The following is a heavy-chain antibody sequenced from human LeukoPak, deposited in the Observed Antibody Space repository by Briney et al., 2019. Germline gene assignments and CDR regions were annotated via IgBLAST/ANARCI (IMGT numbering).Heavy chain of an antibody. D-gene: IGHD3-16*02. CDR3: ARRAPSMITVGGVVGHFDY. CDR1: GGHFSGYF. J-gene: IGHJ4*02. V-gene: IGHV4-34*01. CDR2: INHRGST. Sequence: KPSETLSLTCTVSGGHFSGYFWTWIRQPPGKGLEWIGEINHRGSTNYNPSLQSRVAISVDTSKNHFSLSLTSVTAADTAVYYCARRAPSMITVGGVVGHFDYWGQGALVIVSS.